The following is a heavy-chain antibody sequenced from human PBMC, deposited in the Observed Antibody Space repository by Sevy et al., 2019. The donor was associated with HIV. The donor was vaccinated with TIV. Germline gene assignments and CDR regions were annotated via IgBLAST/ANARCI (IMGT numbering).Heavy chain of an antibody. D-gene: IGHD1-26*01. J-gene: IGHJ4*02. V-gene: IGHV3-7*01. CDR3: ARGVGLDC. Sequence: GGSLRLSCAASGFTFSPYWMTWVRQAPGKGLEWVANIRPDGSDKYADSVKGRFSISRDNAKNSLYLQMNSLRADDTAMYYCARGVGLDCWGQGALVTVSS. CDR1: GFTFSPYW. CDR2: IRPDGSDK.